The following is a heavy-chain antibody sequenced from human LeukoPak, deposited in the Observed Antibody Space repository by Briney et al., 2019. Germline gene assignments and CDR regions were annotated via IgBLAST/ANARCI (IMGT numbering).Heavy chain of an antibody. J-gene: IGHJ6*02. CDR2: IKQDGSEK. Sequence: PGGPLRLSCAASGFTFSSYWMSWVRQAPGKGLEWVANIKQDGSEKYYVDSVKGRFTISRDNAKNSLYLQMNSLRAEDTAVYYCAGDQELRYFDWLRANYYYYYGMDVWGQGTTVTVS. D-gene: IGHD3-9*01. CDR1: GFTFSSYW. V-gene: IGHV3-7*01. CDR3: AGDQELRYFDWLRANYYYYYGMDV.